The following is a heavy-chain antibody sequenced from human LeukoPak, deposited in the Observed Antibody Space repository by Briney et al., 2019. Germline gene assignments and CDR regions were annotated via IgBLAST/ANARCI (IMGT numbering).Heavy chain of an antibody. V-gene: IGHV3-23*01. CDR2: ISGSGGST. CDR3: ATDFYDTT. Sequence: PGGSLRLSCAASGFTFSSYAMSWVRQAPGKGLEWVSAISGSGGSTYYADSVKGRSTISGDNSKNTLYLQMNSLQTEDTAVYYCATDFYDTTWGQGTLVTVSS. J-gene: IGHJ5*02. CDR1: GFTFSSYA. D-gene: IGHD3-22*01.